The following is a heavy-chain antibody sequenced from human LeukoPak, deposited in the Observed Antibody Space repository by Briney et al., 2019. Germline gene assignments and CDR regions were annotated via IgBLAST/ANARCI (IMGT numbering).Heavy chain of an antibody. D-gene: IGHD3-10*01. CDR3: ARVVRGANPTNYYYYMDV. CDR1: GFTFSSYE. J-gene: IGHJ6*03. CDR2: ISSRSSYI. V-gene: IGHV3-21*05. Sequence: GGSLRLSCAASGFTFSSYEMNWVRQAPGKGLEWVSYISSRSSYIYYADSVKGRFTISRDNAKNSLYLQMNSLRAEDTAVYYCARVVRGANPTNYYYYMDVWGKGTTVTVSS.